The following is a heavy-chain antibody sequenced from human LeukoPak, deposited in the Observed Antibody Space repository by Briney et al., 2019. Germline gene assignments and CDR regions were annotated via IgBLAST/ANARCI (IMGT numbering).Heavy chain of an antibody. Sequence: GASVKVSCKASDYTFTSYGITWVRQAPGQGLEWMGWISGFNGCTNYPQKLQGRVTMTTDTSTSTAYMELRSLRSDDTAVYYCARGRTHRYNWNSRKSDAFDIWGQGTMVTVSS. V-gene: IGHV1-18*01. J-gene: IGHJ3*02. CDR1: DYTFTSYG. D-gene: IGHD1-1*01. CDR2: ISGFNGCT. CDR3: ARGRTHRYNWNSRKSDAFDI.